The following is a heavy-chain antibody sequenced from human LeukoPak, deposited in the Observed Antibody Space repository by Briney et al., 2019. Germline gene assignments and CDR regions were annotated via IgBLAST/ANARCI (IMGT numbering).Heavy chain of an antibody. V-gene: IGHV1-46*01. CDR2: INPSGGST. J-gene: IGHJ3*02. CDR1: GYTFISYY. CDR3: ARCLRGGDFVAQDAFDI. D-gene: IGHD2-21*02. Sequence: ASVKVSCKASGYTFISYYMHWVRQAPGQGLEWMGIINPSGGSTSYAQKFQGRVTMTRDTSTSTVYMELSSLRSEDTAVYYCARCLRGGDFVAQDAFDIWGQGTMVTVSS.